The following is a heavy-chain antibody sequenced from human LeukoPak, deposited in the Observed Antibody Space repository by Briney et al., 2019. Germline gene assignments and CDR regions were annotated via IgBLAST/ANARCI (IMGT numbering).Heavy chain of an antibody. CDR3: ARDHSSSGEGNWFDP. V-gene: IGHV1-69*05. D-gene: IGHD6-6*01. Sequence: SVKVSCKASGGTFSSYAISWVRQAPGQGLEWMGRIIPIFGTANYAQRFQGRVTITTDESTSTAYMELSSLRSEDTAVYYCARDHSSSGEGNWFDPWGQGTLVTVSS. CDR1: GGTFSSYA. CDR2: IIPIFGTA. J-gene: IGHJ5*02.